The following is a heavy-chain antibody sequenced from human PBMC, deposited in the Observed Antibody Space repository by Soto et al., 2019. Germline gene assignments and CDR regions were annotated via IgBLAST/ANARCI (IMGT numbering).Heavy chain of an antibody. V-gene: IGHV5-51*01. J-gene: IGHJ2*01. D-gene: IGHD6-19*01. CDR1: GYSFTSYW. CDR2: IYPGDSDT. Sequence: PRESLKISCKGSGYSFTSYWIGWVRQMPGKGLEWMGIIYPGDSDTRYSPSFQGQVTISADKSISTAYLQWSSLKASDTAMYYCARRGIAVAGTWYFDLWGRGTLVTVSS. CDR3: ARRGIAVAGTWYFDL.